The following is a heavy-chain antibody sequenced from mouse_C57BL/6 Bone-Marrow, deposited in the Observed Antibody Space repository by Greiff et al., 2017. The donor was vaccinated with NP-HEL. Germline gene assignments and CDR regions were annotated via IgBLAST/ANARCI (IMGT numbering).Heavy chain of an antibody. CDR3: ARGGSVYDYFDY. CDR1: GYTFTSYW. J-gene: IGHJ2*01. D-gene: IGHD3-2*02. CDR2: IYPGSGST. V-gene: IGHV1-55*01. Sequence: VKLVESGAELVKPGASVKMSCKASGYTFTSYWITWVKQRPGQGLEWIGDIYPGSGSTNYNEKFKSKATLTVDTSSSTAYMQLSSLTSEDSAVYYCARGGSVYDYFDYWGQGTTLTVSS.